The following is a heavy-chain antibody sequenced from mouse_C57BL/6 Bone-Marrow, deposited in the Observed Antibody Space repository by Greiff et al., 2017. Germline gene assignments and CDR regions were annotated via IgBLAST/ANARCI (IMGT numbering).Heavy chain of an antibody. V-gene: IGHV2-2*01. Sequence: VHLVESGPGLVQPSQSLSITCTVSGFSLTSYGVHWVRQSPGKGLEWLGVIWSGGSTDYNAAFISRLSISKDNSKSQVFFKMNSLQADDTAIYYCARMDDYEGGDYWGQGTTLTVSS. CDR1: GFSLTSYG. CDR2: IWSGGST. CDR3: ARMDDYEGGDY. D-gene: IGHD2-4*01. J-gene: IGHJ2*01.